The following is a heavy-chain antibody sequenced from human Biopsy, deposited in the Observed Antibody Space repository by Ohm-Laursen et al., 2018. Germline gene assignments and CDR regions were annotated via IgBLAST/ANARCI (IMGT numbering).Heavy chain of an antibody. J-gene: IGHJ4*02. V-gene: IGHV3-7*01. D-gene: IGHD6-13*01. CDR1: GFTFSNYW. CDR3: ARATSTAGTGYFDY. Sequence: SLRLSCAASGFTFSNYWMNWVRQAPGKGLEWVAKIQRDGSEKYYVDSVTGRFTISRDNAKNSMYLQMNSLRAKDTALYYCARATSTAGTGYFDYWGQGILVTVSS. CDR2: IQRDGSEK.